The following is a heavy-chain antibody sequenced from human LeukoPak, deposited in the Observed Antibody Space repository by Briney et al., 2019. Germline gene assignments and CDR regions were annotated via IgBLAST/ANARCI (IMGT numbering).Heavy chain of an antibody. J-gene: IGHJ3*02. CDR3: ARDFRDSSGWYGYAFDI. D-gene: IGHD6-19*01. CDR2: IYYSGNP. Sequence: SETLSLTCTVSGGSISSYYWSWIQQPPGKGLEWIGYIYYSGNPNYNPSLQSRVTISVDTSKNQFSLKLSSVTAADTAVYYCARDFRDSSGWYGYAFDIWGQGTMVTVSS. CDR1: GGSISSYY. V-gene: IGHV4-59*01.